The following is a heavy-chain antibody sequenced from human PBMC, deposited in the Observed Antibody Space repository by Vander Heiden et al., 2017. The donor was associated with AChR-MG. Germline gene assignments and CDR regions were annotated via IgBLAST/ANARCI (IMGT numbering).Heavy chain of an antibody. CDR3: ARDTAEDD. J-gene: IGHJ4*02. D-gene: IGHD5-18*01. Sequence: EVQLLESGGGLVQPGGSLRLSSAASGFSFSVYAMSWVRQTRGKGLQWVSAISGSGGSTYYADSVKGRFTISRDNSKNTLYLQMNSLRVEDTAVYYCARDTAEDDWGQGTLVTVSS. CDR1: GFSFSVYA. CDR2: ISGSGGST. V-gene: IGHV3-23*01.